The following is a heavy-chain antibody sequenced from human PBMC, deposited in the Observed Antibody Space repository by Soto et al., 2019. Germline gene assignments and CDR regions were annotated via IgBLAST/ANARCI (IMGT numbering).Heavy chain of an antibody. CDR1: GYTFTSYG. V-gene: IGHV1-18*01. D-gene: IGHD1-26*01. J-gene: IGHJ5*02. Sequence: QVQLVQSGAEAKKPGASVKVSCKASGYTFTSYGISWVRQAPGQGLEWMGWISAYNGNTNYAQKLQGRVTMTTDTSTSTVYMELRSLGSDDTAVYYWARASGSSYWFDPWGQGTLFTVSS. CDR3: ARASGSSYWFDP. CDR2: ISAYNGNT.